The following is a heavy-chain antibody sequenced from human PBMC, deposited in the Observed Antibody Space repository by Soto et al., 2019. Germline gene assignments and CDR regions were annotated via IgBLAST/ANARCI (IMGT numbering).Heavy chain of an antibody. CDR2: ISSSSSYI. D-gene: IGHD3-3*01. CDR1: GFTFSSYS. CDR3: ASFTIFGVVIPMDV. Sequence: GGSLRLSCAASGFTFSSYSMNWVRQAPGKGLEWVSSISSSSSYIYYAESVKGRFTISRDNAKNSLYLQMNSLRAEDTAVYYCASFTIFGVVIPMDVWGKGTTVTVSS. V-gene: IGHV3-21*01. J-gene: IGHJ6*03.